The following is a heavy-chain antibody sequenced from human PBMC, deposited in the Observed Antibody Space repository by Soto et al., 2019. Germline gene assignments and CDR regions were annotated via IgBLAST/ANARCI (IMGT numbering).Heavy chain of an antibody. Sequence: KSSETLSLTCTVSGGSISGSSYYWGWIRQPPGKGLECIGSVHYSGSTDYNPSLKSRVTISVDTSKNQFSLKLTSVTAADTAVYFRASFSGATYGDYGGGINYWGQGTLVTVSS. D-gene: IGHD4-17*01. V-gene: IGHV4-39*01. CDR2: VHYSGST. CDR3: ASFSGATYGDYGGGINY. CDR1: GGSISGSSYY. J-gene: IGHJ4*02.